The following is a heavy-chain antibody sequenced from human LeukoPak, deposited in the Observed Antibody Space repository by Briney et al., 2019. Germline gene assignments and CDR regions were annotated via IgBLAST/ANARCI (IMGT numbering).Heavy chain of an antibody. CDR3: ARGSMTLTDN. J-gene: IGHJ4*02. V-gene: IGHV3-30-3*01. D-gene: IGHD4/OR15-4a*01. CDR2: ISYDGSSK. Sequence: PGGSLRLSCAASGFTFSTYAMHWVRQAPGKGLEWVALISYDGSSKYYADSVKGRFTISRDNSKNTLYLQMNSLRPEDTAVYYCARGSMTLTDNWGQGTLVTVSS. CDR1: GFTFSTYA.